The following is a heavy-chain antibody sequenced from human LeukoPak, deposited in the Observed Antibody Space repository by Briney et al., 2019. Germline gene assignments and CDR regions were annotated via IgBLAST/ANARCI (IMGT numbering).Heavy chain of an antibody. D-gene: IGHD3-3*01. J-gene: IGHJ4*02. CDR2: ISAYNGNT. CDR1: GYTFTNYD. V-gene: IGHV1-18*01. Sequence: ASVKVSCKTSGYTFTNYDINWVRQAPGQGLEWMGWISAYNGNTNYAQKLQGRVTMTTDTSTSTAYMELRSLRSDDTAVYYCARDLPYYDFWSGYGSWGQGTLVTVSS. CDR3: ARDLPYYDFWSGYGS.